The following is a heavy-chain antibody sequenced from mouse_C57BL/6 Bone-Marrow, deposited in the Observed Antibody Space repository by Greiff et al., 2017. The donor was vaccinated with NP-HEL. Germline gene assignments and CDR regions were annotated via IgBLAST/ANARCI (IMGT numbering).Heavy chain of an antibody. Sequence: VQLQQSGAELARPGASVKLSCKASGYTFTSYGIRWVKQRPGQGLEWIGEIYPRSGNTYYNEKFKGKATLTADKSSSTAYMELRSLTSEDAAVYFCARSEYGSRGYFDVWGTGTTVTVSS. V-gene: IGHV1-81*01. CDR1: GYTFTSYG. CDR3: ARSEYGSRGYFDV. CDR2: IYPRSGNT. J-gene: IGHJ1*03. D-gene: IGHD1-1*01.